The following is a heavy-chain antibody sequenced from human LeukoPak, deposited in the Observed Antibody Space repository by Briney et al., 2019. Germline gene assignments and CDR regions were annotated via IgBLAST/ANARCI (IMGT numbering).Heavy chain of an antibody. J-gene: IGHJ5*02. V-gene: IGHV4-61*02. CDR2: IYTSGST. D-gene: IGHD2-2*01. Sequence: SETLSLTCTVSGGSISSGSYYWSWIRQPAGKGLEWIGRIYTSGSTNYNPSLKCRVTMSVDTSKNQFSLKLSSVTAADTAVYYCARGIRSSHWFDPWGQGTLVTVSS. CDR3: ARGIRSSHWFDP. CDR1: GGSISSGSYY.